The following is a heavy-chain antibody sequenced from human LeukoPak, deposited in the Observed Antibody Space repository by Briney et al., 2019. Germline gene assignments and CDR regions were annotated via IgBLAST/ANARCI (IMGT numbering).Heavy chain of an antibody. D-gene: IGHD6-13*01. J-gene: IGHJ4*02. CDR1: CGPISSYY. V-gene: IGHV4-59*01. CDR2: IYYCGRT. CDR3: ARGQRGYSSSWYDY. Sequence: SETLSLTCTVSCGPISSYYWRWIPQPPGKGLEWIGYIYYCGRTHYNPSLKSRVTISVDTSKNQFSRRLSSVTAADTAVYYCARGQRGYSSSWYDYWGQGTLVTVSS.